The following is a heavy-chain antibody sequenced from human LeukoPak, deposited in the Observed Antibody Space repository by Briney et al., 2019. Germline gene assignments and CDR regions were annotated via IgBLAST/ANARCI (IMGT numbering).Heavy chain of an antibody. CDR3: VKPGYSSGWYVFDY. V-gene: IGHV3-23*01. CDR1: GFTFSSYA. J-gene: IGHJ4*02. D-gene: IGHD6-19*01. CDR2: ISGSGGST. Sequence: TGGSLRLSCAASGFTFSSYAMSWVRQAPGKGLEWVSAISGSGGSTYYADSVKGRFTISRDNSKNTLYLQMNSLRAEDTAVYYCVKPGYSSGWYVFDYWGQGTLVTVSS.